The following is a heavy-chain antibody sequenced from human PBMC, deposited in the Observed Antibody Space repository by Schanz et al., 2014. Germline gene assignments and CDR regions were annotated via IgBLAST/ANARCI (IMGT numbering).Heavy chain of an antibody. Sequence: QVQLQESGPGLVKPSETLSLTCTVSGDSVNSNYWNWIRQSPGRGLEWIGHFYNPGSTNYNPSLKMRPPISKDCSTTQVSLKLTSVTAADTAVYFCARNKYTSGWYYFDYWGQGVLVTVSS. V-gene: IGHV4-59*08. CDR1: GDSVNSNY. CDR2: FYNPGST. D-gene: IGHD6-19*01. CDR3: ARNKYTSGWYYFDY. J-gene: IGHJ4*02.